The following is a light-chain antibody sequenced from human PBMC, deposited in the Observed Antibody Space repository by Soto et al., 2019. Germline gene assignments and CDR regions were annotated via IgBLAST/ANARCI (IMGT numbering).Light chain of an antibody. CDR3: SSYTTRSALQL. V-gene: IGLV2-14*01. J-gene: IGLJ1*01. CDR2: GVN. CDR1: ISDFVLYNY. Sequence: QSVLTQPASVSGSPGQSITISCSGTISDFVLYNYVSWYQHHPGKAPKLMIYGVNNRPSGVSNRFSGSKSGNTASLTISGLQADEEADHYCSSYTTRSALQLFGTGTKVNVL.